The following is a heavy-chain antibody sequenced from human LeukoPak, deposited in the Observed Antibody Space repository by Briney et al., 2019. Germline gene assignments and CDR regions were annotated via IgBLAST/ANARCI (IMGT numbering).Heavy chain of an antibody. CDR3: ARGKIRGYSYAPPDYL. CDR1: VLPSASYA. J-gene: IGHJ5*02. CDR2: ISSSGSTI. Sequence: LTLTCAASVLPSASYAMNWARHAQGTGLAWVSYISSSGSTIYYADSVKGRFTISRDNAKISVYLQMNSLRAVDTAVYYCARGKIRGYSYAPPDYLWGQGTLVTVSS. V-gene: IGHV3-48*03. D-gene: IGHD5-18*01.